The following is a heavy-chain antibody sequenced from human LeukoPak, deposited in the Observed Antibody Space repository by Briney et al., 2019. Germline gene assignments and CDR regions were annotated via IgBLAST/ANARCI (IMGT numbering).Heavy chain of an antibody. CDR2: IYYSGNT. V-gene: IGHV4-30-2*01. CDR1: GDSISSGRYS. D-gene: IGHD7-27*01. J-gene: IGHJ5*02. CDR3: ARGLTGNYLGS. Sequence: PSQTLSLSCAVSGDSISSGRYSWSWIRQPPGKGLEWIGYIYYSGNTYYNPSLKSRVTISVDGSKNQFSLRLSSVTAADTAVYYCARGLTGNYLGSWGQGTLVTVSS.